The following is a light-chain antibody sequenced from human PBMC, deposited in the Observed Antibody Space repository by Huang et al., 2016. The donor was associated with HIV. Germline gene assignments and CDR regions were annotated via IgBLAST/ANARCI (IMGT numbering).Light chain of an antibody. Sequence: DIQMTQSPSSLSASVGDRVTITCRASQNISNYLAWFQQKPGEVPKLLIYTSSTLQSVCPSRFSGSGSGTDFTLAISSLRPEDVATYYCQAYHSVPYTFGQGTNLEI. J-gene: IGKJ2*01. CDR3: QAYHSVPYT. CDR2: TSS. CDR1: QNISNY. V-gene: IGKV1-27*01.